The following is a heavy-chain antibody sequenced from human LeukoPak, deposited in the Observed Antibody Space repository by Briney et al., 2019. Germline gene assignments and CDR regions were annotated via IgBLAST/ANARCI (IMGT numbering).Heavy chain of an antibody. CDR2: INPNSGDT. Sequence: GASVNVSCKASGYTFTDYYMHWVRQAPGQGLEWMGWINPNSGDTHYAQNFQGRVTMTRDTSISTAYMELSRLRSDDTAVYYCARESYCSTPSCSHDYWGQGTLVTVSS. CDR3: ARESYCSTPSCSHDY. CDR1: GYTFTDYY. D-gene: IGHD2-2*01. V-gene: IGHV1-2*02. J-gene: IGHJ4*02.